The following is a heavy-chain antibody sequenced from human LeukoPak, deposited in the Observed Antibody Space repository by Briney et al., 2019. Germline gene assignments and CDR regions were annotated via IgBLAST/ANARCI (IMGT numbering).Heavy chain of an antibody. V-gene: IGHV4-61*02. CDR1: GGSISSGSYY. CDR3: ARESGYGFYYYMDV. CDR2: IYTSGST. J-gene: IGHJ6*03. D-gene: IGHD5-18*01. Sequence: PSETLSLTCTVSGGSISSGSYYWSWIRQPAGKGLEWIGRIYTSGSTNYNPSLKSRVTMSVDTSKNQFSLKLSSVTAADTAVYYCARESGYGFYYYMDVWGKGTTVTISS.